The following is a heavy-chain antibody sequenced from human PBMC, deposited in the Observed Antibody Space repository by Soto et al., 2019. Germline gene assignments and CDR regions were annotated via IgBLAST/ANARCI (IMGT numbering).Heavy chain of an antibody. D-gene: IGHD3-16*01. CDR2: ISFDSNKI. CDR3: ARAGITFMRGRIGGAHYGQDV. V-gene: IGHV3-33*08. Sequence: GGSLRLSCAASGFTFSNYGMHWVRQAPGKGLEWVAVISFDSNKINYADSVKGRFTVSRDNSKNTVYLQMNSLRVEDTAVYYCARAGITFMRGRIGGAHYGQDVWSPGTTVTVSS. CDR1: GFTFSNYG. J-gene: IGHJ6*02.